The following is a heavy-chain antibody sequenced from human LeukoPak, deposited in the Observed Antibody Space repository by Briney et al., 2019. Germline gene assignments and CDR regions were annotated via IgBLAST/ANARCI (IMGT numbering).Heavy chain of an antibody. Sequence: PSETLSLICTVSGGSISSYYWSWIRQPPGKGLEWIGYIYYSGSTNYNPSLKSRVTISVDTSKNQFSLKLSSVTAADTAVYYCASSYDILTGYYKGLWFDPWGQGTLVTVSS. V-gene: IGHV4-59*01. CDR3: ASSYDILTGYYKGLWFDP. CDR1: GGSISSYY. J-gene: IGHJ5*02. D-gene: IGHD3-9*01. CDR2: IYYSGST.